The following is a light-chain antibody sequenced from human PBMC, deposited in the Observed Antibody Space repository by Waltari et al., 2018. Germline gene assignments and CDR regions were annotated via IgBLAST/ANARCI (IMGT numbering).Light chain of an antibody. CDR3: CSYAGSYRGV. CDR2: DVT. V-gene: IGLV2-11*01. Sequence: QSALTQPRSVSGSPGQSVTISCTGTSSDVGGYNSVSWYQQHPGKAPKLMIYDVTKRPSGVPDRFSGSKSGNTAFLTISGLQGEDEADYYCCSYAGSYRGVFGGGTKLTVL. J-gene: IGLJ3*02. CDR1: SSDVGGYNS.